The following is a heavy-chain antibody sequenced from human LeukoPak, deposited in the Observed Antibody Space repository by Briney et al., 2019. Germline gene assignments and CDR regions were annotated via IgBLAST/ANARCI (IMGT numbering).Heavy chain of an antibody. CDR1: GFTFSSYS. D-gene: IGHD2-2*01. J-gene: IGHJ4*02. CDR2: ISSSSSYI. V-gene: IGHV3-21*01. Sequence: GGSLRLSCAASGFTFSSYSMNWVRQAPGKGLEWVSSISSSSSYIYYADSVKGRFTISRDNAKNSLYLQMNSLRAEDTAVYYCARDGIVVVPFDYWGQGTLVTVSS. CDR3: ARDGIVVVPFDY.